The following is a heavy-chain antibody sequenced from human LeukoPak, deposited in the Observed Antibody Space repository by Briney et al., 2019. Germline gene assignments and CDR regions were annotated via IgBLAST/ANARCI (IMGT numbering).Heavy chain of an antibody. CDR1: GGTFSSYA. CDR2: IIPIFGTA. V-gene: IGHV1-69*13. Sequence: SVNVSCKASGGTFSSYAISWVRQAPGQGLEWMGGIIPIFGTANYAQKFQGRVTITADESTSTAYMELSSLRSEDTAVYYCARVTLPLNWFDPWGQGTLVTVSS. J-gene: IGHJ5*02. D-gene: IGHD4-23*01. CDR3: ARVTLPLNWFDP.